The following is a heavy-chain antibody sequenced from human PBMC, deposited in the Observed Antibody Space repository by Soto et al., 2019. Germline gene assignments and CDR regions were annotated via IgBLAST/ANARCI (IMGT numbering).Heavy chain of an antibody. CDR2: IYYSGGT. D-gene: IGHD1-20*01. Sequence: ASETLSLTCTVSGGSISSYYWSWIRQPPGKGLEWIGYIYYSGGTNYNPSLKSRVTISVDTSKNQFSLKLSSVTAADTAVYYCARGGRITGSPTTFDYSGQGTLVTVSS. V-gene: IGHV4-59*01. CDR3: ARGGRITGSPTTFDY. J-gene: IGHJ4*02. CDR1: GGSISSYY.